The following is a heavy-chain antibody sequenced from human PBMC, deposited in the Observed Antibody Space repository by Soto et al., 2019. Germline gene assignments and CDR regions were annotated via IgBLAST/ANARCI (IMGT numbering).Heavy chain of an antibody. J-gene: IGHJ4*02. V-gene: IGHV3-11*01. CDR1: GFTFSAYY. CDR3: ARVKGAYAIDY. Sequence: QVQLVESGGALVKPGGSLRLSCAASGFTFSAYYMSWIRQAPGKGPEWVSYISTSGTTIHYADSVKGRFTISRDNAKNSLYLQRNSLRAEDTAVYYCARVKGAYAIDYWGQGTLVTVSS. CDR2: ISTSGTTI. D-gene: IGHD5-12*01.